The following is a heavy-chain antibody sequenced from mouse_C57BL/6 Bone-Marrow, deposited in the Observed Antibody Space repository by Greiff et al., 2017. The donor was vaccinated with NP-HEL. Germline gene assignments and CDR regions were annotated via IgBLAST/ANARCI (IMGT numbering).Heavy chain of an antibody. J-gene: IGHJ3*01. D-gene: IGHD2-2*01. CDR2: LAPENGDT. V-gene: IGHV14-4*01. CDR1: GFNIKDDY. CDR3: TTSPMVTKDAY. Sequence: EVQLQESGAELVRPGASVKLSCTASGFNIKDDYMHWVKQRPEQGLEWIGWLAPENGDTEYASKFQGRATITADTSSNTAYLQISSLTSEDTAVYYCTTSPMVTKDAYWGQGALVTVSA.